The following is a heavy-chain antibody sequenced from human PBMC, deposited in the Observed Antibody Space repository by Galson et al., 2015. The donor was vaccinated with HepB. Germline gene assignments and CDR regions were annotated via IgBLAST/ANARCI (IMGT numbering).Heavy chain of an antibody. J-gene: IGHJ4*02. V-gene: IGHV1-3*01. Sequence: SVKVSCKASGYTFTSYAMHWVRQAPGQRLEWMGWINAGNGNTKYSQKFQGRVTITRDTSASTAYMELSSLRSEDTAVYYCARSPRLTWMTSEPVDYWGQGTLVTVSS. D-gene: IGHD4-11*01. CDR3: ARSPRLTWMTSEPVDY. CDR2: INAGNGNT. CDR1: GYTFTSYA.